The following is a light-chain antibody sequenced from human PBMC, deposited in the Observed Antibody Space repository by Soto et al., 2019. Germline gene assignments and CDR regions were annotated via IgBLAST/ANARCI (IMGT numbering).Light chain of an antibody. V-gene: IGKV3-20*01. J-gene: IGKJ4*01. CDR3: QQYGTFPPDP. CDR1: QSVSISY. CDR2: GES. Sequence: EIMVTQSAGTLSLSPGERATLSSIASQSVSISYIAWYQQKTGQAPRILIYGESSRATGIPDRFSGSGSGTDFTLTISRLEPEDFAVYYCQQYGTFPPDPLGGGTKV.